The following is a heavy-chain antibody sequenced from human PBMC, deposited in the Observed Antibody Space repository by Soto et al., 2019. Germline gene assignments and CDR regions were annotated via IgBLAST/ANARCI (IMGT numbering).Heavy chain of an antibody. CDR3: ARYLIGCY. CDR2: INSGGST. V-gene: IGHV3-53*01. CDR1: GFTVSSNY. Sequence: GGSLRLSCVASGFTVSSNYMSWVRQAPGRGLEWVSVINSGGSTTYADSLKGRFTTSRGDSKNTLYLQMNSLRAADTAVYYCARYLIGCYWGQGTLVTVSS. D-gene: IGHD3-16*02. J-gene: IGHJ4*03.